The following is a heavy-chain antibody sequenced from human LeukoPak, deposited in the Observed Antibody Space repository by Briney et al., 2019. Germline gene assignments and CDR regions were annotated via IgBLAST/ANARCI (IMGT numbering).Heavy chain of an antibody. V-gene: IGHV1-46*01. CDR3: ARGYYDSSGYDPGLGY. CDR2: INPSGGST. CDR1: GYTFTSFY. J-gene: IGHJ4*02. Sequence: ASVKVSCKASGYTFTSFYMQWVRQAAGQGREWMGIINPSGGSTNYAQKFQGRVSMTRDTSTSTVYMELSSLRSEDTAMYWCARGYYDSSGYDPGLGYWGQGTLVTVSS. D-gene: IGHD3-22*01.